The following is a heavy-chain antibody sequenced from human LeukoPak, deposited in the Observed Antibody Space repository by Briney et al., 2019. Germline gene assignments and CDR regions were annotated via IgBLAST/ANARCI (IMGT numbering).Heavy chain of an antibody. CDR2: ISGSGGST. J-gene: IGHJ4*02. Sequence: GGSLRLSCAASGFTFSSYAMSWVRQAPGKGLEWVSAISGSGGSTYYADSVKGRFTISRDNSKNTLYLQMNSLRAEDTAVYYCARPYYYDSSGYPSDYWGQGTLVTVSS. CDR1: GFTFSSYA. CDR3: ARPYYYDSSGYPSDY. D-gene: IGHD3-22*01. V-gene: IGHV3-23*01.